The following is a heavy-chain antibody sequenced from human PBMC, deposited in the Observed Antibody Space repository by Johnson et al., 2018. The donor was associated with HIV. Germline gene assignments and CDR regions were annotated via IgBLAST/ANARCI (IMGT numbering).Heavy chain of an antibody. Sequence: VQLVESGGGVVRPGGSLRLSCAASGFIFHEYGMTWVRQAPGKGLEWVSGINWNGGSTGYADSVKGRFTISRDNSKNTLYLQMNSLRAEDTAVYYCAKALGGYAFDIWGQGTMVTVSS. D-gene: IGHD3-3*01. V-gene: IGHV3-20*04. CDR3: AKALGGYAFDI. CDR1: GFIFHEYG. J-gene: IGHJ3*02. CDR2: INWNGGST.